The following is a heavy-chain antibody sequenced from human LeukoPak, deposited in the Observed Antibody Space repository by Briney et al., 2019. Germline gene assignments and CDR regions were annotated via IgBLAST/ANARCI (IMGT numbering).Heavy chain of an antibody. V-gene: IGHV3-30*02. J-gene: IGHJ4*02. CDR2: IRYDRSDK. Sequence: PGGSLRLSCAASGFTFSTYDMHWVRQAPGKGLEWVAFIRYDRSDKLYADSAKGRFTISRDNSKNTLYLQMNSLRAEDTAMYYCAKRGGTYIGFFDYWGQGTLVTVSS. CDR1: GFTFSTYD. D-gene: IGHD3-10*01. CDR3: AKRGGTYIGFFDY.